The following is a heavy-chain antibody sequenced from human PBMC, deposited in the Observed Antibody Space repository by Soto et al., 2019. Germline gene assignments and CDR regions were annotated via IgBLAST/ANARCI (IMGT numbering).Heavy chain of an antibody. J-gene: IGHJ5*02. CDR1: GGSLSSGGYY. Sequence: SETLSLTCPVSGGSLSSGGYYWSWIRQQPGKGLEWIGYIYYSGSTYYNPSLKSRVTISVDTSKNQFSLKLRSVTAAHTAVYHCPSENRRAGHGRGAFDPRGRGTLVTGSS. D-gene: IGHD1-26*01. CDR3: PSENRRAGHGRGAFDP. V-gene: IGHV4-31*03. CDR2: IYYSGST.